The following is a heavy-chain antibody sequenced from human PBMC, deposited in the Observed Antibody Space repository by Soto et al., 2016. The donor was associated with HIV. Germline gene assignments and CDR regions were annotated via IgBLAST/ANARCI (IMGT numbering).Heavy chain of an antibody. CDR1: ANTLKSND. Sequence: QVQLVQSGPEVRKPGTSVKVSCKAPANTLKSNDLHWVRMVPGQGLQWVGWVSHEGDKKVIVDKFKARVTIDWDRSINTAYLQLTGLTSEDTAVYYCARGSKHRLRDYVLYDDYGAVQWAVDVDYLSKLEFWGQGTAVTVSS. CDR3: ARGSKHRLRDYVLYDDYGAVQWAVDVDYLSKLEF. J-gene: IGHJ6*02. D-gene: IGHD5-12*01. CDR2: VSHEGDKK. V-gene: IGHV1-8*01.